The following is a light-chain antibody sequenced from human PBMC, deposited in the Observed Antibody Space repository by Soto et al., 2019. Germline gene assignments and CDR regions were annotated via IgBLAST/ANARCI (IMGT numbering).Light chain of an antibody. CDR3: QSYDSSLSGYV. J-gene: IGLJ1*01. CDR1: SSNIGAGYE. Sequence: QSVLTQPPSVSEAPGQRVTISCTGSSSNIGAGYEAHWYQQVPGTAPKLLIYENNNRPSGVPDRFSGSNSATSASLAITGLQASDESEYDCQSYDSSLSGYVFGTGTKPTVL. CDR2: ENN. V-gene: IGLV1-40*01.